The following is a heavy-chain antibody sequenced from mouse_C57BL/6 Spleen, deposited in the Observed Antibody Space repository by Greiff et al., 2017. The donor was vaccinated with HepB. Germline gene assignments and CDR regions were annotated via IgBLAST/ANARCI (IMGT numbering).Heavy chain of an antibody. CDR1: GYTFTSYW. CDR3: AARGYGPYAMDY. CDR2: IHPNSGST. J-gene: IGHJ4*01. Sequence: VQLQQPGAELVKPGASVKLSCKASGYTFTSYWMHWVKQRPGQGLEWIGMIHPNSGSTNYNEKFKSKATLTVDKSSSTAYMQLSSLTSEDSAVYYCAARGYGPYAMDYWGQGTSVTVSS. D-gene: IGHD2-10*02. V-gene: IGHV1-64*01.